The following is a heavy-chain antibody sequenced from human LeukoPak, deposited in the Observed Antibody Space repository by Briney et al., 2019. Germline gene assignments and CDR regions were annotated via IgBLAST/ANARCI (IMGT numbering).Heavy chain of an antibody. J-gene: IGHJ4*02. V-gene: IGHV1-24*01. CDR1: GYALTELS. CDR2: FDPEDGET. Sequence: ASVKVSCKVSGYALTELSMHWVRQAPGKGPEWMGGFDPEDGETIYAQKFQGRVTMTEDTSTDTAYMELSSLRSEDTAVYYCATCPLGGSGYYPYWGQGTLVTVSS. CDR3: ATCPLGGSGYYPY. D-gene: IGHD3-22*01.